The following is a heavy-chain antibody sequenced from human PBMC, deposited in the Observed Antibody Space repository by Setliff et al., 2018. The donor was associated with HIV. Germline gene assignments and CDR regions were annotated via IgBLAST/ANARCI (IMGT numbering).Heavy chain of an antibody. D-gene: IGHD3-9*01. CDR1: GYSISTGYY. V-gene: IGHV4-38-2*01. CDR3: ARQPVAGAGYYYYMDV. Sequence: SETLSLTCAVSGYSISTGYYCGWVRQPPGKGLEWIGGIYHRGSTYYNPSLKSRVTISVDTSKNQFSLKLSSVTAADTAVYYCARQPVAGAGYYYYMDVWGKGTTVTV. J-gene: IGHJ6*03. CDR2: IYHRGST.